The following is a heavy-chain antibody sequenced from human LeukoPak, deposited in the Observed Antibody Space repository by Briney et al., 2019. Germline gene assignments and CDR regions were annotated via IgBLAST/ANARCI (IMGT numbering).Heavy chain of an antibody. D-gene: IGHD6-13*01. CDR3: AKDAYSSSSVWDY. Sequence: GGSLRLSCAASGFTFSSYAMSWVRQAPGKGLKWVPAISGSGGSTYYADSVKGRFTISRDNSKNTLYLQMNSLRAEDTAVYYCAKDAYSSSSVWDYWGQGTLVTVSS. CDR1: GFTFSSYA. CDR2: ISGSGGST. J-gene: IGHJ4*02. V-gene: IGHV3-23*01.